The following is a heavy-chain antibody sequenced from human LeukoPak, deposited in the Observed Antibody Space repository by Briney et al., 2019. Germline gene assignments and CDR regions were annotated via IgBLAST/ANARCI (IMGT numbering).Heavy chain of an antibody. Sequence: GGSLRLSCAASGFTFSSYGMSWVRQAPGKGLEWVSAISGSGGRTYYADSVKGRFTISRDNSKNTLYLQMNSLRAEDTAVYYCAKELYYYDSSGPSWGQGTLVTVSS. CDR3: AKELYYYDSSGPS. CDR2: ISGSGGRT. V-gene: IGHV3-23*01. J-gene: IGHJ1*01. CDR1: GFTFSSYG. D-gene: IGHD3-22*01.